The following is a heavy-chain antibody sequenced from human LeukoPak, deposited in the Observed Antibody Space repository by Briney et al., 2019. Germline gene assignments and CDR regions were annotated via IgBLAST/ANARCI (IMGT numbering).Heavy chain of an antibody. V-gene: IGHV3-53*01. Sequence: GGSLRLSCVASGFVSSNYMSWVRQAPGKGLEWVSIIYSGGFTYYADSVKGRFTMSRDNSKNTLYLQMNSLRVEDTAVYYCARDKDVWGQGTTVTVSS. CDR2: IYSGGFT. J-gene: IGHJ6*02. CDR3: ARDKDV. CDR1: GFVSSNY.